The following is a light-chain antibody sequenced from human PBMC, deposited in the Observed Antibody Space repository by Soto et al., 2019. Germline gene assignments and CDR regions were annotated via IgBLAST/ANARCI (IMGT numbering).Light chain of an antibody. J-gene: IGLJ1*01. CDR2: EVS. V-gene: IGLV2-14*01. CDR1: SSDVGGYNY. Sequence: QSVLTQPASVSGSPGQSITISWTGTSSDVGGYNYVSWYQQHPGKAPKLMIYEVSNRPSGVSNRFSGSKSGNTASLTISGLQAEDEADYYCSSYTSSSTLVFGTGTKATVL. CDR3: SSYTSSSTLV.